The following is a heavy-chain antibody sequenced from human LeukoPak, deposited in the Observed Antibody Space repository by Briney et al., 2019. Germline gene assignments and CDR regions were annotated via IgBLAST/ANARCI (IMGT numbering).Heavy chain of an antibody. CDR1: GFTFSSYA. CDR3: AKDTRSSSSWYDDFDY. J-gene: IGHJ4*02. V-gene: IGHV3-23*01. D-gene: IGHD6-13*01. Sequence: GGSLRLSCAASGFTFSSYAMSWVRQAPGKGLEWVSAISGSGGSTYYADSVKGRFTISRDNSKNTLYLQMNSLRAEDTAVYYCAKDTRSSSSWYDDFDYWGQGTLVTVSS. CDR2: ISGSGGST.